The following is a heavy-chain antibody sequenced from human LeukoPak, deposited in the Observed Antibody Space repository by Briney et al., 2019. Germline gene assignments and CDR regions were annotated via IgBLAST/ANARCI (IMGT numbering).Heavy chain of an antibody. CDR3: TRSAVVLQYYFDY. CDR1: GYTLSELS. CDR2: FDPENGET. Sequence: ASVKVSCKVSGYTLSELSMHWVRQAHGKGLEWMGSFDPENGETLYAPDFQGRVSLTEDTSAATAYMELISLRSEDTAVYYCTRSAVVLQYYFDYWGQGTLVTVSS. V-gene: IGHV1-24*01. J-gene: IGHJ4*02. D-gene: IGHD3-22*01.